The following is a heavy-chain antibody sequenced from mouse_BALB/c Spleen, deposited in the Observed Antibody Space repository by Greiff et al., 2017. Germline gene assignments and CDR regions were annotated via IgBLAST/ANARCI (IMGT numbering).Heavy chain of an antibody. V-gene: IGHV7-3*02. J-gene: IGHJ1*01. CDR3: ARDRHFDV. Sequence: EVKVVESGGGLVQPGGSLRLSCATSGFTFTDYYMSWVRQPPGKALEWLGFIRNKANGYTTEYSASVKGRFTISRDNSQSILYLQMNTLRAEDSATYYCARDRHFDVWGAGTTVTVSS. CDR2: IRNKANGYTT. CDR1: GFTFTDYY.